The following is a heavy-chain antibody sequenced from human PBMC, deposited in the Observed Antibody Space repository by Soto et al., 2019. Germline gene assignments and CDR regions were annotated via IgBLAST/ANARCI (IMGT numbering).Heavy chain of an antibody. CDR2: INPNSGVT. D-gene: IGHD1-26*01. CDR3: ARGSSLGTWFDP. V-gene: IGHV1-2*02. J-gene: IGHJ5*02. Sequence: VQLLQSGAEVKKPGASVKVSCQTSGYTFTVYYMHWVRQAPGKGLEWIGWINPNSGVTNYAQKFQDRVTVTTDTSISTAYMEMRSLKSDDTAVYFCARGSSLGTWFDPWGQGILVTVSS. CDR1: GYTFTVYY.